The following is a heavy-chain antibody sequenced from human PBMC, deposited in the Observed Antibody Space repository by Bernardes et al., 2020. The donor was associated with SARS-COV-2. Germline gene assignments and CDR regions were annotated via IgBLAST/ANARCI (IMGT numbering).Heavy chain of an antibody. CDR1: GFTFRTYG. D-gene: IGHD6-19*01. V-gene: IGHV3-33*01. CDR3: ARDREASSGWDEIAFDI. CDR2: IWYDDTYK. J-gene: IGHJ3*02. Sequence: GGSLRLSCAASGFTFRTYGMHWVRQAPGKGPEWVAHIWYDDTYKYYADSVKGRFTISRDNFKNTVYLQMNSLRVEDTAVYYCARDREASSGWDEIAFDIWGQGTVVSVSS.